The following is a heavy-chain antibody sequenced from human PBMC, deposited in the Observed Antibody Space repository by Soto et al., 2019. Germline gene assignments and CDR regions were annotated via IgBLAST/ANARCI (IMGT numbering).Heavy chain of an antibody. CDR2: IIPIFGTA. D-gene: IGHD2-2*01. Sequence: QVQLVQSGAEVKKPGSSVKVSCKASGGTFSSYAISWVRQAPGQGLEWMGGIIPIFGTANYAQKFQGRVTITADESTSTAYMELSSLRSEDSAVYYCASRFRLSSQDYYYGMDVWGQGTTVTVSS. J-gene: IGHJ6*02. CDR1: GGTFSSYA. CDR3: ASRFRLSSQDYYYGMDV. V-gene: IGHV1-69*01.